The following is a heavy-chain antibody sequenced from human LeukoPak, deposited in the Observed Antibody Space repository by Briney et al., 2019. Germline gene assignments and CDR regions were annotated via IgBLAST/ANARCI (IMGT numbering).Heavy chain of an antibody. Sequence: TSGGSLRLSCAASGFTFSDYYMSWIRQAPGKGLEWVSYISSSGSTIYYADSVKGRLTISRDNAKNSLYLQMNSLRAEDTAVYCCARDPSWGPHYYDSSGPGYFDYWGQGTLVTVSS. CDR3: ARDPSWGPHYYDSSGPGYFDY. D-gene: IGHD3-22*01. V-gene: IGHV3-11*01. CDR2: ISSSGSTI. J-gene: IGHJ4*02. CDR1: GFTFSDYY.